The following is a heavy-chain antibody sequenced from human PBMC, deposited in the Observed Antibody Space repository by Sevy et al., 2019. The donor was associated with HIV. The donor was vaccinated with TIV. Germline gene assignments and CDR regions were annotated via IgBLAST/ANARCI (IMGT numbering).Heavy chain of an antibody. Sequence: ASVKVSCKASGYTFTSYDINWVRQATGQGLEWMGWMNPNSGNTGYAQKFQGRVTMTRNTSISTAYMELSSLRSEDTAVYYCARYYDFWSGYPGLYYCYGMDVWGQGTTVTVSS. V-gene: IGHV1-8*01. CDR3: ARYYDFWSGYPGLYYCYGMDV. J-gene: IGHJ6*01. CDR2: MNPNSGNT. CDR1: GYTFTSYD. D-gene: IGHD3-3*01.